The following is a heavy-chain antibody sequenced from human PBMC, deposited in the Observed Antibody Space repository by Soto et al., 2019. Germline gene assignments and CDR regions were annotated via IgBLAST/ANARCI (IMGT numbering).Heavy chain of an antibody. J-gene: IGHJ3*02. CDR3: TRAGFMKAFDM. Sequence: EVPGVESGGGLVQPGGSLRLSCTTSGFTFRNYWMHWVRQAPGKGLVWVSRVNNDGRNTIYTDSVKGRFTISRDNAKNTVYLEMNSLRDDETALYFCTRAGFMKAFDMWGQGTTVTVCS. CDR2: VNNDGRNT. CDR1: GFTFRNYW. D-gene: IGHD3-16*01. V-gene: IGHV3-74*01.